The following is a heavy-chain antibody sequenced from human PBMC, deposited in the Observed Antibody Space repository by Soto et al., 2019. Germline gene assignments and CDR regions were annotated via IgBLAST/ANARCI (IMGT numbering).Heavy chain of an antibody. CDR2: IIPIFGTA. D-gene: IGHD6-13*01. Sequence: EASVKVSCKASGGTFSSYAISWVRQAPGQGLEWMGGIIPIFGTADYAQKFQGRVTITADESTSTAYMELSSLRSEDTAVYYCARDWVTSSRDYGMDVWGQGTTVTAP. CDR1: GGTFSSYA. V-gene: IGHV1-69*13. CDR3: ARDWVTSSRDYGMDV. J-gene: IGHJ6*02.